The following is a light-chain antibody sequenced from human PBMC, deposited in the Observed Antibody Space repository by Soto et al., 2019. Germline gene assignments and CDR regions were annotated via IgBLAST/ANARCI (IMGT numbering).Light chain of an antibody. V-gene: IGKV3-20*01. Sequence: TVLTQAPCTLSLSPLDRATLSFRSSQSVSSSYLAWYQQKPGQAPRLLIYDASRRATGIPDRFSGSGSGTDFTLTISRLEPEDFAVYYCQQYGSTPRTFGQGTKVDIK. CDR2: DAS. CDR1: QSVSSSY. J-gene: IGKJ1*01. CDR3: QQYGSTPRT.